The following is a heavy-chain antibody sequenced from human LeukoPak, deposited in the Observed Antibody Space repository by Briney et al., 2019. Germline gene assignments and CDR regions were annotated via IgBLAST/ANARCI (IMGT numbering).Heavy chain of an antibody. Sequence: SVKVSCKASGGTFSSYAISWVRQAPGQGLEWMGRIIPILGIANYAQKFQGRVTITVDKSTSTAYMELSSLRSEDTAVYYCARDREGYNSVLDYWGQGTLVTVSS. J-gene: IGHJ4*02. CDR3: ARDREGYNSVLDY. V-gene: IGHV1-69*04. CDR1: GGTFSSYA. D-gene: IGHD5-24*01. CDR2: IIPILGIA.